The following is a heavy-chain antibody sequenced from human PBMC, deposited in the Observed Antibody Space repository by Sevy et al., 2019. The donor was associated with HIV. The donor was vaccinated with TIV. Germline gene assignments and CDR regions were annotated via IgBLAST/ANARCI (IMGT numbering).Heavy chain of an antibody. CDR1: GYSFTSHW. CDR2: IYPDDSDT. CDR3: ATSRSGYFDGSGYYIY. D-gene: IGHD3-22*01. Sequence: GESLKISCQGSGYSFTSHWIAWVRQMPGKGLEWMGIIYPDDSDTRYSPSFPGQVTFSADKSIFTAYLQWSSLKASVTAIYYCATSRSGYFDGSGYYIYWGQGTQVTVSS. J-gene: IGHJ4*01. V-gene: IGHV5-51*01.